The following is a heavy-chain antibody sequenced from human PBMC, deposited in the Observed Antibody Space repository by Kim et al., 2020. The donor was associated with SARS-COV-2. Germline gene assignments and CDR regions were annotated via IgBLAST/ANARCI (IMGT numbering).Heavy chain of an antibody. CDR1: GFTFSSYA. V-gene: IGHV3-23*01. J-gene: IGHJ4*02. D-gene: IGHD6-19*01. Sequence: GGSLRLSCAASGFTFSSYAMSWVRQAPGKGLEWVSAISGSGGSTYYADSVKGRFTISRDNSKNTLYLQMNSLRAEDTAVYYCVKLGGQYSSAYFDYWGQGTLVTVSS. CDR2: ISGSGGST. CDR3: VKLGGQYSSAYFDY.